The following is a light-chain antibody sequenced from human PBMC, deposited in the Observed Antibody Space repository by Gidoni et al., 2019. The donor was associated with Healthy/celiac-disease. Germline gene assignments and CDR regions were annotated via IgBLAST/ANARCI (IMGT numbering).Light chain of an antibody. J-gene: IGKJ1*01. CDR3: MQGTHWPWT. V-gene: IGKV2-30*01. CDR2: KVS. CDR1: QSLVYSDGNTY. Sequence: DVVMTQSPLSLPVTLGQPASISCRSSQSLVYSDGNTYLNWFRQRPGQYPRRLISKVSTRDSGVPDRFSGSGSGTDFTLKISRVEAEDVGVYYCMQGTHWPWTFGQGTKVEIK.